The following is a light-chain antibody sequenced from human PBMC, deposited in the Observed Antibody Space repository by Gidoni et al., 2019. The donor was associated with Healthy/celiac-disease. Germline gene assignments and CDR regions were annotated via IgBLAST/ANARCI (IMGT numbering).Light chain of an antibody. CDR2: WAS. CDR1: QSVLYSSNNKNY. V-gene: IGKV4-1*01. CDR3: QQYYSTPT. J-gene: IGKJ1*01. Sequence: DIVMTQSPDSLAVSLGERATINCKSSQSVLYSSNNKNYLAWYQQKPGKPPKLLIYWASTRESGVPDRFRGSGSGTDFTITISSLQAEDVAVYYCQQYYSTPTFGQGTKVEIK.